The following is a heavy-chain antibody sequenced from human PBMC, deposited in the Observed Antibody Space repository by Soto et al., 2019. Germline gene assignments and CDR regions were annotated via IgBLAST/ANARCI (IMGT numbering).Heavy chain of an antibody. V-gene: IGHV3-49*04. CDR2: IRSKAYGGTT. J-gene: IGHJ4*02. CDR3: TRSSGWSSYYFDY. D-gene: IGHD6-19*01. CDR1: GFTFGDYA. Sequence: GGSLRLSCTASGFTFGDYAMSWVRQAPGKGLEWVGFIRSKAYGGTTEYAASVKGRFTISRDDSKSIAYLQMNSLKTEDTAVYYCTRSSGWSSYYFDYWGQGTLVTVSS.